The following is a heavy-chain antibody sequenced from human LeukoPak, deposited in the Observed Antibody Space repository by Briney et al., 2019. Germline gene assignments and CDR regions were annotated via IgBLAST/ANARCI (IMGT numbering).Heavy chain of an antibody. CDR3: AKGTTIFGVVVTDYYYYMDV. D-gene: IGHD3-3*01. J-gene: IGHJ6*03. CDR2: ITSTGRYI. Sequence: GGSLRLSCAASGFNFIDYTMNWVRQAPGKGLEWVSSITSTGRYIFYADSLKGRFTISRDNAKKSLYLQMNSLRAEDTAVYYCAKGTTIFGVVVTDYYYYMDVWGKGTTVTVSS. CDR1: GFNFIDYT. V-gene: IGHV3-21*04.